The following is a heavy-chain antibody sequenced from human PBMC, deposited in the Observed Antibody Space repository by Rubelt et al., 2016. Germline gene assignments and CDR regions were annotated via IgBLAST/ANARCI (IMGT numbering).Heavy chain of an antibody. CDR1: GFTFSSYA. Sequence: VQLVESGGGVVQPGRSLRLSCAASGFTFSSYAMNWVRQAPGKGLEWVSGITGNGGNTHYADFVQGRFTIARGNSKNTVYLQMNSLRAEDTAVYYCTGSRSSLVDYWGQGTLVTVSS. CDR2: ITGNGGNT. V-gene: IGHV3-23*04. CDR3: TGSRSSLVDY. D-gene: IGHD1-1*01. J-gene: IGHJ4*02.